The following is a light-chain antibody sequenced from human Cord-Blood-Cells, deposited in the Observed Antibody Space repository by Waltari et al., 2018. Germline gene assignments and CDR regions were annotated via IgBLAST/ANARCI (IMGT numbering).Light chain of an antibody. CDR3: QQRGNWPT. CDR2: DAS. CDR1: QSVSSS. Sequence: EIVLTQSPATLSLSPGERATLSCRASQSVSSSLAWYQQKPGQAPRLLIYDASNRATSIPARCSGSGSAKDFTLTISSLEPEDFAVYYCQQRGNWPTFGQGTKVEIK. J-gene: IGKJ1*01. V-gene: IGKV3-11*01.